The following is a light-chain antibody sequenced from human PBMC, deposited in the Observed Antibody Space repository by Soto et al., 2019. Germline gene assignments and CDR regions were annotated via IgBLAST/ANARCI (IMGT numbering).Light chain of an antibody. J-gene: IGKJ3*01. CDR2: AAS. Sequence: DIQMTQSPSSLSASVGDRVTIACRASQRITSYLNWYQQKPGKAPKLLIYAASSLRSGVPSRFSGSGSGTDFTLTISSLQPEDLATYYCLQHNSFPFAFGPGTKVDFK. CDR3: LQHNSFPFA. V-gene: IGKV1-39*01. CDR1: QRITSY.